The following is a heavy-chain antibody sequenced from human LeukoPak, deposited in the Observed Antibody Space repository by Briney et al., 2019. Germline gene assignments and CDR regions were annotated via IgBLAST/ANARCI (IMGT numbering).Heavy chain of an antibody. J-gene: IGHJ4*02. Sequence: NTSETLSLTCTVSGYSISSGYFWGWIRQSPGRGLEWVGSIYHTGKTQYTPSLKSRVTISVDTSKNQFSLKLSSVTAADTAMYYCARQVSRGGYNRPFDYWGQGTLVTVSS. CDR2: IYHTGKT. CDR3: ARQVSRGGYNRPFDY. V-gene: IGHV4-38-2*02. CDR1: GYSISSGYF. D-gene: IGHD5-24*01.